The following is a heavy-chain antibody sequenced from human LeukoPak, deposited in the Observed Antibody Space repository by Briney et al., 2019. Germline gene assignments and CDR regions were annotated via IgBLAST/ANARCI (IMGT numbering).Heavy chain of an antibody. J-gene: IGHJ5*02. V-gene: IGHV4-59*08. CDR1: GGSISSYY. D-gene: IGHD3-3*01. Sequence: PSETLSLTCTVSGGSISSYYWSWIRQPPGKGLEWIGYIYYSGSTNYNPSLKSRVTISVDTSKNQFSLKLSSVTAADTAVYYCARRLEWFRNWFDPWGQGTLVTVSS. CDR3: ARRLEWFRNWFDP. CDR2: IYYSGST.